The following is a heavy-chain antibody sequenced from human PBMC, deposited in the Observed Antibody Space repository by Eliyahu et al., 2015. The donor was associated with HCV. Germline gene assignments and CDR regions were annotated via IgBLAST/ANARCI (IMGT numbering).Heavy chain of an antibody. Sequence: QVQLVESGGGVVQPGRSLRLXCAASGFXFXXXGXXWXRQAPGTGRGWVAVISYDGSNKYYADSVKGRFTISRDNSKNTLYLQMNSLRAEDTAVYYCAKDYLYCSSTSCPPYYYYYMDVWGKGTTVTVSS. D-gene: IGHD2-2*01. CDR2: ISYDGSNK. V-gene: IGHV3-30*18. CDR3: AKDYLYCSSTSCPPYYYYYMDV. J-gene: IGHJ6*03. CDR1: GFXFXXXG.